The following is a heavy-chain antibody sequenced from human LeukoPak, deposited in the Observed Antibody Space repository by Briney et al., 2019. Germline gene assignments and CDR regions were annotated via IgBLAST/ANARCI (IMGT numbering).Heavy chain of an antibody. CDR1: GFTFSSYS. V-gene: IGHV3-21*04. CDR3: ARDAVLRNIAAAGYFDY. CDR2: ISSSSSYI. J-gene: IGHJ4*02. D-gene: IGHD6-13*01. Sequence: PGGSLRLSCAASGFTFSSYSMHWVRQAPGKGLEWVSSISSSSSYIYYADSVKGRFTISRDNAKNSLCLQMNSLRAEDTALYYCARDAVLRNIAAAGYFDYWGQGTLVTVSS.